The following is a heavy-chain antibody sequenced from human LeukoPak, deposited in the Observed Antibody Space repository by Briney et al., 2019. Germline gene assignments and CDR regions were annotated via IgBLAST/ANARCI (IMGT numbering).Heavy chain of an antibody. J-gene: IGHJ4*02. V-gene: IGHV3-23*01. D-gene: IGHD4-17*01. CDR1: EFTFSSYA. Sequence: GASLRLSCAASEFTFSSYAMSWVRQAPGKGLEWVSTITGSGATTYYADSVKGRFTISRDISKNTLYLYLQMNNLRAEDTAVYYCARGNGDYRLGSVSADYWGQGTLVTVSS. CDR2: ITGSGATT. CDR3: ARGNGDYRLGSVSADY.